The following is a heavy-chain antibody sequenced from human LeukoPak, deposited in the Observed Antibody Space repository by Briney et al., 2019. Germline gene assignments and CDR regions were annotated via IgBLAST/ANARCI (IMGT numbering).Heavy chain of an antibody. D-gene: IGHD3-10*01. J-gene: IGHJ6*03. V-gene: IGHV1-8*03. CDR1: GYTFTSYD. Sequence: ASVKVSCKASGYTFTSYDIKWVRQATGQGLEWMGWMNPNSGNTGYAQKLPGRVTITRNTSISTAYMALSSLRSEDTAVYYCARRFKGYGSGSYLYYYYMDVWGKGTTVTVSS. CDR2: MNPNSGNT. CDR3: ARRFKGYGSGSYLYYYYMDV.